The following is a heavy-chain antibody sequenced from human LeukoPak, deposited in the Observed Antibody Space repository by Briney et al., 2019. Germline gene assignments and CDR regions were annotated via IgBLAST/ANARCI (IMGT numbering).Heavy chain of an antibody. Sequence: PGRSLRLSCAASGFTFSSYEMNWVRQPPGKGLEWVSYITSSGGTIYYADSVKGRFTISRDNAKNSLYLQMNSLRGEDTAVYYCATIVGTTRARGFDFWGQGTLVTVSS. V-gene: IGHV3-48*03. CDR2: ITSSGGTI. CDR3: ATIVGTTRARGFDF. J-gene: IGHJ4*02. D-gene: IGHD1-26*01. CDR1: GFTFSSYE.